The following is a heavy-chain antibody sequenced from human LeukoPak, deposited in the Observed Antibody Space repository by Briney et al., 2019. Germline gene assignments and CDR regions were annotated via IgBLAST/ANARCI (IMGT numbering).Heavy chain of an antibody. Sequence: ASVKVSCKASGYTFTSYAINWVRQAPGQGLEWLGWINTYTGNPTYAQGFTGRFVFSLDTSVSTAYLQISSLKAEDTAVYYCARNEGKPAQDFDYWGQGTLVTVSS. CDR3: ARNEGKPAQDFDY. CDR2: INTYTGNP. CDR1: GYTFTSYA. D-gene: IGHD2-2*01. J-gene: IGHJ4*02. V-gene: IGHV7-4-1*02.